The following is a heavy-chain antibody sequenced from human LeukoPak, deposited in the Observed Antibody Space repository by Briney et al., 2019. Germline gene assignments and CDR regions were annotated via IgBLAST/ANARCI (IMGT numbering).Heavy chain of an antibody. CDR3: AREGHYDSSGYSRYAFDI. CDR2: ISAYNGNT. CDR1: GYTFTGYY. J-gene: IGHJ3*02. V-gene: IGHV1-18*04. Sequence: APVKVSCKASGYTFTGYYMHWVRQAPGQGLEWMGWISAYNGNTNYAQKLQGRVTMTTDTSTSTAYMELRSLRSDDTAVYYCAREGHYDSSGYSRYAFDIWGRGTMVTVSS. D-gene: IGHD3-22*01.